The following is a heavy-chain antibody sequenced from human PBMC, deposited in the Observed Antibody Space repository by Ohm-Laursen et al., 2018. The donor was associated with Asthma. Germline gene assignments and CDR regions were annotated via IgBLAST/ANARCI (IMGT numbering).Heavy chain of an antibody. CDR2: INNSPSFI. CDR1: GFTFSRYS. CDR3: ATQTYDY. Sequence: SLRLSCTAPGFTFSRYSMNWVRQAPGKGLEWVSSINNSPSFIYYADSVKGRFTVSRDDAKNSLYLQMNSLRAEDTAVYYCATQTYDYWGQGTLVTVSS. V-gene: IGHV3-21*01. J-gene: IGHJ4*02.